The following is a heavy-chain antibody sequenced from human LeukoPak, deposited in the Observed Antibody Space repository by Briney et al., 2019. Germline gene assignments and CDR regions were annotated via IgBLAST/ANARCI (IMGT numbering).Heavy chain of an antibody. CDR2: ISWNSGSI. V-gene: IGHV3-9*01. J-gene: IGHJ3*02. Sequence: GGSLRLSCAASGFTFDDYAMHWVRQAPGKGLEWVSGISWNSGSIGYADSVKGRFTISRDNSKNTLYLQMNSLRAEDTAVYYCAREQRPPIVGASGVAFDIWGQGTMVTVSS. CDR3: AREQRPPIVGASGVAFDI. D-gene: IGHD1-26*01. CDR1: GFTFDDYA.